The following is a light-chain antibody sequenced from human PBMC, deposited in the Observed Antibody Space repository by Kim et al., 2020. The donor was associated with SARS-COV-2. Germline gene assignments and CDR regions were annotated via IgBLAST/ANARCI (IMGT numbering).Light chain of an antibody. CDR1: SGSIASNY. Sequence: NFMLNQPHSVSESPGKTVTISCTRSSGSIASNYVQWYQQRPGSAPTTVIYEDNQRPSGVPDRFSGSIDSSSNSASLTISGLKTEDEADYYCQSYDSSNQVFGGGTQLTVL. J-gene: IGLJ3*02. V-gene: IGLV6-57*04. CDR3: QSYDSSNQV. CDR2: EDN.